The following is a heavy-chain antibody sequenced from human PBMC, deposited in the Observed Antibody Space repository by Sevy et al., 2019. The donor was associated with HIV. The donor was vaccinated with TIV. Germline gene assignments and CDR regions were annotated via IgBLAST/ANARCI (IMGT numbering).Heavy chain of an antibody. V-gene: IGHV4-38-2*02. Sequence: QSQTLSLTCTVSGYSISSGYYWGWIRQPPGKGLEWIGSIYHSGSTYYNPSLKSRVTISVDTSKNQFSLKLSSVTAADTAVYYCARVGGIAVAGRELSAYYFDYWGQGTLVTVSS. CDR2: IYHSGST. J-gene: IGHJ4*02. CDR3: ARVGGIAVAGRELSAYYFDY. CDR1: GYSISSGYY. D-gene: IGHD6-19*01.